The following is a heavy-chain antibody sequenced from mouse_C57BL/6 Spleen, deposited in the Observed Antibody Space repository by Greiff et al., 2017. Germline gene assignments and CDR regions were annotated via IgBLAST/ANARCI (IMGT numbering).Heavy chain of an antibody. J-gene: IGHJ1*03. Sequence: QVQLQQSGPELVKPGASVKISCKASGYAFSRSWMNWVKQRPGKGLEWIGRIYPGDGDTNYNGKFKGKATLTADKSSSTAYMQRSSLTSEDSAVYFCARGDWYFDVWGTGTTVTVSS. CDR2: IYPGDGDT. V-gene: IGHV1-82*01. CDR1: GYAFSRSW. CDR3: ARGDWYFDV.